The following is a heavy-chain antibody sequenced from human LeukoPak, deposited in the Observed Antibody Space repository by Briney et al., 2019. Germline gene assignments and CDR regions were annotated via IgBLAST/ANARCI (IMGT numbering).Heavy chain of an antibody. CDR1: GYTFTSYY. Sequence: ASVKVSCKASGYTFTSYYMYWVRQAPGQGLERMGWINPNSGGTNYAQKFQGWVTMTRDTSISTAYMELSRLRSDDTAVYYCARDRAAAGDFDYWGQGTLVTVSS. J-gene: IGHJ4*02. CDR3: ARDRAAAGDFDY. D-gene: IGHD6-13*01. V-gene: IGHV1-2*04. CDR2: INPNSGGT.